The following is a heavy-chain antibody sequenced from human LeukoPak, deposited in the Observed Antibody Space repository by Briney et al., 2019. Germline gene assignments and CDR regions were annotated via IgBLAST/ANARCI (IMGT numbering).Heavy chain of an antibody. CDR3: ARQGSGNFDY. J-gene: IGHJ4*02. D-gene: IGHD1-26*01. V-gene: IGHV4-59*08. CDR2: IYYSGST. Sequence: SETLSLTCTVSGGSISSYYWSWLRQPPGKGLEWIGYIYYSGSTNYNPSLKSRVTISVDTSKNQFSLKLSSVTAADTAVYYCARQGSGNFDYWGQGTLVTVSS. CDR1: GGSISSYY.